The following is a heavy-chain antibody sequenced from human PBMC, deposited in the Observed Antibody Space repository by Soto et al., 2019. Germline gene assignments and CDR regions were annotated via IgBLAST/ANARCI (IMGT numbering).Heavy chain of an antibody. Sequence: SETLSVTCTVSGASISSGSYYWGWIRQPPGKGLEWVGSIYYSGSTYYNPSLKSRVTISVDTSKNQFSLKLSSVTAADTAVYYCACIFSGGYGYGFYYYGMDVWGQGTTVT. CDR2: IYYSGST. CDR3: ACIFSGGYGYGFYYYGMDV. V-gene: IGHV4-39*01. D-gene: IGHD5-18*01. CDR1: GASISSGSYY. J-gene: IGHJ6*02.